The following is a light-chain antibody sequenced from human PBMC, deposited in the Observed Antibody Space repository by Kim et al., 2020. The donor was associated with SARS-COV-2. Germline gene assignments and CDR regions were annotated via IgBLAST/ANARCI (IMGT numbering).Light chain of an antibody. Sequence: LSLDPGERATLSCRASQSVSSYLAWYQQKPGQAPRLLIYDASNRATGIPARFSGSGSGTDFTLTISSLEPEDFAVYYCQQRSNWGGTFGQGTKVE. CDR2: DAS. CDR1: QSVSSY. CDR3: QQRSNWGGT. V-gene: IGKV3-11*01. J-gene: IGKJ1*01.